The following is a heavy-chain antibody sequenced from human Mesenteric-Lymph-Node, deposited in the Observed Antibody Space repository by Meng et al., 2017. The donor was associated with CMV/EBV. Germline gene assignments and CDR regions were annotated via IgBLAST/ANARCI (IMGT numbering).Heavy chain of an antibody. Sequence: LSCAASGLTFSSYSMNWVRQAPGKGLEWVSSISSSSSYIYYAVSVKGRFTVSRDNAKNSLYLQMNSLRAEDTAVYYCARPTAGYSYADWGQGTLVTVSS. CDR2: ISSSSSYI. CDR3: ARPTAGYSYAD. V-gene: IGHV3-21*01. J-gene: IGHJ4*02. D-gene: IGHD5-18*01. CDR1: GLTFSSYS.